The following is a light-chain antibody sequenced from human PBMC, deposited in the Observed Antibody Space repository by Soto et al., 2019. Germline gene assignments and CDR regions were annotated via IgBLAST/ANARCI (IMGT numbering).Light chain of an antibody. V-gene: IGKV3-20*01. CDR3: QQYLGSPRT. CDR2: GAS. CDR1: QSVNSY. Sequence: EIVLAQSPGTLSLSPGERATLSCRASQSVNSYLAWYQQKPGQTPRLLIYGASSRATGIPDRFSGSGSGTDFTLSISRLEPEDFAEYICQQYLGSPRTFGQGTKVEVK. J-gene: IGKJ1*01.